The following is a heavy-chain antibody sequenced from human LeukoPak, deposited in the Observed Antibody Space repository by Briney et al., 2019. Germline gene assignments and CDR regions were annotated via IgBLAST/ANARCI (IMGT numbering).Heavy chain of an antibody. V-gene: IGHV1-69*13. CDR1: GGTFSSYA. D-gene: IGHD1-1*01. J-gene: IGHJ5*02. CDR3: ASQILERRGSWFDP. CDR2: IIPIFGTA. Sequence: GASVKVSCKASGGTFSSYAISWVRQAPRQGLEWMGGIIPIFGTANYAQKFQGRVTITADESTSTAYMELSSLRSEDTAVYYCASQILERRGSWFDPWGQGTLVTVSS.